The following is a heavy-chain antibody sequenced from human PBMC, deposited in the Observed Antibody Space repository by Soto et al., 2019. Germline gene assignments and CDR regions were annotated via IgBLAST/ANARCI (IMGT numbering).Heavy chain of an antibody. CDR2: ISAYNGKT. J-gene: IGHJ5*01. CDR1: GYTFTSYG. CDR3: ARGVDTASVNWFGS. D-gene: IGHD5-18*01. V-gene: IGHV1-18*01. Sequence: ASVKVSCKASGYTFTSYGISWVRQAPGQGLEWTGWISAYNGKTNYAQKLQGRVTMTTDTSTSTASMELRSLRSDDTAVYFCARGVDTASVNWFGSWGRGTLGAVSS.